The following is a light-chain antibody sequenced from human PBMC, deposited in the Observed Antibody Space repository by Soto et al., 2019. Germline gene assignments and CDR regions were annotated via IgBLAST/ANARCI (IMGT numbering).Light chain of an antibody. CDR3: QHYGGSPLYT. J-gene: IGKJ2*01. Sequence: IVLTQSPGTLSLSPGERATLSCRASQTFITNHLAWFQQKPGQAPRLLIYDTSKRATDIPDRFSGSASGTDFTLTVSRVEPEDFALYFCQHYGGSPLYTFGQGTKIEIK. CDR2: DTS. CDR1: QTFITNH. V-gene: IGKV3-20*01.